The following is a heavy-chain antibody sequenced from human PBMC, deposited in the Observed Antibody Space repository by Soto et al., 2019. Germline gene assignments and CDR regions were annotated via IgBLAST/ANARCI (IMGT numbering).Heavy chain of an antibody. J-gene: IGHJ4*02. CDR3: ARDYGDYSFFFDY. D-gene: IGHD4-17*01. CDR2: TYHSGNP. V-gene: IGHV4-59*12. CDR1: GGSISSYY. Sequence: PSETLSLTCTVSGGSISSYYWSWIRQPPGKALEWIGHTYHSGNPYYNPSLKSRVIISVDRSKNQFSLKVRSVTAADTAVYYCARDYGDYSFFFDYWGQGALVTVSS.